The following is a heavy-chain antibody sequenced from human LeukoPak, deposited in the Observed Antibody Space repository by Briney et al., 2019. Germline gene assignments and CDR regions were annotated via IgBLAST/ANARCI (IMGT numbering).Heavy chain of an antibody. Sequence: KTGGSLRLSCATSGFTFSSYNMDWVRQAPGKGLEWVSSIGTDSRYIYYTDSVKGRFTISRDNAKNSLYLQMDSLRAEDTAVYYCANFYYYDSSGYNEGIVDWGQGTLVTVSS. CDR3: ANFYYYDSSGYNEGIVD. CDR2: IGTDSRYI. J-gene: IGHJ4*02. D-gene: IGHD3-22*01. V-gene: IGHV3-21*01. CDR1: GFTFSSYN.